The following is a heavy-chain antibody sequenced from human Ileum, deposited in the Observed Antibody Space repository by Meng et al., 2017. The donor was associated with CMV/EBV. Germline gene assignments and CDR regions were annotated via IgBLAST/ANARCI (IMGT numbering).Heavy chain of an antibody. Sequence: QRQQTCSWFVWPAETLSLTCPVSGDPISRGSHSWAWFRQPPGKRLEWIGSMYFSGIADYIPSLKSRVTISLHATQKQFSLRLTSVTAADSAVYFCARDLTNKWFYYWGQGTLVTVSS. J-gene: IGHJ4*02. D-gene: IGHD1-26*01. V-gene: IGHV4-39*07. CDR1: GDPISRGSHS. CDR2: MYFSGIA. CDR3: ARDLTNKWFYY.